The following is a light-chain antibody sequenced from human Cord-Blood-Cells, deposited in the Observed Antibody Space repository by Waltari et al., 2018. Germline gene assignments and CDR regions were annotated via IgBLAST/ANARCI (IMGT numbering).Light chain of an antibody. CDR2: KVS. Sequence: DVWMPQYPLSLPVTCGQPAPSPYSFSHSLVYSDGNTYLNWLQQRRGQSPRRLIYKVSNWDSGVPDRFSGSGSGTDFTLKISRVEAEDVGVYYCMQGTHWPTSLTFGGGTKVEIK. J-gene: IGKJ4*01. CDR3: MQGTHWPTSLT. CDR1: HSLVYSDGNTY. V-gene: IGKV2D-30*01.